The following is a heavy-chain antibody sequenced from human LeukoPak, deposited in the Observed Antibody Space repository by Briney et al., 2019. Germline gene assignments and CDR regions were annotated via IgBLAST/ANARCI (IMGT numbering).Heavy chain of an antibody. CDR2: IRYDGNNK. CDR3: AKALWFGELLLPFDY. D-gene: IGHD3-10*01. CDR1: GFTFSSYG. Sequence: GGSLRLSCAASGFTFSSYGMHWVRQAPGKGLEWVAFIRYDGNNKYYADSVKGRFTISRDNSKNTLYLQMNSLRAEDTAVFYCAKALWFGELLLPFDYWGQGTLVTVSS. J-gene: IGHJ4*02. V-gene: IGHV3-30*02.